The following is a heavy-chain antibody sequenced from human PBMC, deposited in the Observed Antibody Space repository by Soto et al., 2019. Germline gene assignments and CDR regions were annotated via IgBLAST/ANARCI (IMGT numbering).Heavy chain of an antibody. V-gene: IGHV5-51*01. J-gene: IGHJ5*02. D-gene: IGHD6-19*01. CDR1: GYSFTSYW. Sequence: GESLKISCKGSGYSFTSYWIGWVRQMPGKGLEWMGIIYPGDSDTRYSPSFQGQVTISADKSISTAYLQWSSLKASDTAMYYCARVLTIAVAGRGNWFDPWGQGTLVTVSS. CDR3: ARVLTIAVAGRGNWFDP. CDR2: IYPGDSDT.